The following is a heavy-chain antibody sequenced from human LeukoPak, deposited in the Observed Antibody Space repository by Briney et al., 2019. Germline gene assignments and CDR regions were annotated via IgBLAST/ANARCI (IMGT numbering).Heavy chain of an antibody. CDR1: GASISGHY. Sequence: SETLSLTCNVSGASISGHYLTWIRQPPGKGQDWIGYISYIGSTNYNPSLKSRVTISVDTSKNQFSLKLRSVTAADTAVYYCARDQISINALDMWGQGTMVTVSS. J-gene: IGHJ3*02. D-gene: IGHD1-14*01. CDR2: ISYIGST. CDR3: ARDQISINALDM. V-gene: IGHV4-59*11.